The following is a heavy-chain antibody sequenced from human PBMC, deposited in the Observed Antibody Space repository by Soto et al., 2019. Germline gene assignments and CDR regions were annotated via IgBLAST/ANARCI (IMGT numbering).Heavy chain of an antibody. J-gene: IGHJ4*02. Sequence: GGSLRLSCAASGFTFSSYWMSWVRQAPGKGLEWVANIKQDGSEKYYVDSVKGRFTISRDNAKNSLYLQMNSLRAEDSAVYYCARGRIMITFGGVIVDYWGQGTLVTVSS. CDR3: ARGRIMITFGGVIVDY. CDR1: GFTFSSYW. D-gene: IGHD3-16*02. CDR2: IKQDGSEK. V-gene: IGHV3-7*03.